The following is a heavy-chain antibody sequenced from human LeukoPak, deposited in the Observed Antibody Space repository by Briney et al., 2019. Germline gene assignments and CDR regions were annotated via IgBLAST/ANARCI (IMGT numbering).Heavy chain of an antibody. V-gene: IGHV3-11*05. J-gene: IGHJ4*02. CDR1: GLTFSGTY. D-gene: IGHD3-10*01. CDR3: VRAIGRGPGGHFDY. Sequence: PGGSLRLSCAASGLTFSGTYMSWIRQAPGKGLERVSYISSSGTYAEYADSVKGRFTISKDNAKNALYLQMNSLRGEDTAVYYCVRAIGRGPGGHFDYWDQGTLVTVSS. CDR2: ISSSGTYA.